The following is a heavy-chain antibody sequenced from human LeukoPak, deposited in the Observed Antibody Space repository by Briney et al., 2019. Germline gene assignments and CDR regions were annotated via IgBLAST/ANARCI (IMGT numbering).Heavy chain of an antibody. Sequence: ASVKVSCKASGYTFSSYGVSWVRQAPGQGLEWMGWISAYNGNTNYAQKFQGRVIMTTDTSTSTAYMELRGLRSDDTAVFYCARAPYSGRYNVEVHWGQGTLVTVSS. J-gene: IGHJ4*02. CDR3: ARAPYSGRYNVEVH. D-gene: IGHD1-26*01. V-gene: IGHV1-18*01. CDR1: GYTFSSYG. CDR2: ISAYNGNT.